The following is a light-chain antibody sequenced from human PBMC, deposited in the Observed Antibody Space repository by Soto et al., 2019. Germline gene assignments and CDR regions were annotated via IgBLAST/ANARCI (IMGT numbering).Light chain of an antibody. CDR1: SSDVGGYNY. V-gene: IGLV2-14*01. CDR2: DVS. CDR3: SSYTSSSTRGGV. J-gene: IGLJ3*02. Sequence: QSALTQPASVSGPPGQSITISCTGTSSDVGGYNYVSWYQQHPGKAPKLMIYDVSNRPSGVSNRFSGSKSGNTASLTISGLQAEDEADYYCSSYTSSSTRGGVFGGGTKLTVL.